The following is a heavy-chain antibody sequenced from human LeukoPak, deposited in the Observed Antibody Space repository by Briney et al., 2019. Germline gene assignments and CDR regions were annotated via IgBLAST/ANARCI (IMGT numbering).Heavy chain of an antibody. CDR2: IYYSGST. CDR3: AREYRDGYNFDY. V-gene: IGHV4-30-4*01. J-gene: IGHJ4*02. D-gene: IGHD5-24*01. CDR1: GGSISSGDYY. Sequence: SETLSLTCTVSGGSISSGDYYWSWIRQPPGKGLEWIGYIYYSGSTYYNPSLKSRVTISVDTSKNQFSLKLSSVTAADTAVYYCAREYRDGYNFDYWGQGTLVTVSS.